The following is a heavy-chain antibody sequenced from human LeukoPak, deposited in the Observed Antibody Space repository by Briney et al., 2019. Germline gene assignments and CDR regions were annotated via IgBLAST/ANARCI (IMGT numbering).Heavy chain of an antibody. V-gene: IGHV4-59*01. CDR3: ARDGSGSYFNWFDP. CDR1: GGSISGSY. CDR2: IYYSGNT. Sequence: SETLSLTCTVSGGSISGSYWCWIRQPPGKGLEWIGYIYYSGNTKYNPSLKSRVTISRDTSKNQFSLKLTSVTAADTAVYYCARDGSGSYFNWFDPWGQGTLVTVSS. J-gene: IGHJ5*02. D-gene: IGHD1-26*01.